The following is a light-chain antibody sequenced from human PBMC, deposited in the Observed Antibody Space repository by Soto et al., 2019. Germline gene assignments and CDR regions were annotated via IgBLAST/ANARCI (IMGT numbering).Light chain of an antibody. CDR1: SGAVSTTYY. CDR2: STN. CDR3: MLYMGGGLVV. J-gene: IGLJ2*01. Sequence: QAVVTQEPSFSVSPGGTVTLTCGWTSGAVSTTYYPSRYQQTPGQAPRTLIYSTNIRPSGVPDRFSGSILGNKAALTVTGAQSDDESDYHCMLYMGGGLVVFGEGTKRTVL. V-gene: IGLV8-61*01.